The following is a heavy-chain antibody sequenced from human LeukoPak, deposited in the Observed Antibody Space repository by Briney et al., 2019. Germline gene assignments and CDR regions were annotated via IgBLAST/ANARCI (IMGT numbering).Heavy chain of an antibody. D-gene: IGHD2-21*02. J-gene: IGHJ3*02. V-gene: IGHV1-69*04. Sequence: SVKVSCKASGGTFSSYAISWVRQAPGQGLEWMGRIIPILGIANYAQKFQGRVTITADKSTSTAYMELSSLRSEDTAVYYCATQDSVVTAISDAFDIWGQGTMVTVSS. CDR1: GGTFSSYA. CDR2: IIPILGIA. CDR3: ATQDSVVTAISDAFDI.